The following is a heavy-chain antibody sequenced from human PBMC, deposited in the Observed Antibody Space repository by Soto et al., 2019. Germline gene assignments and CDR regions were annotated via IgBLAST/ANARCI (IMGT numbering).Heavy chain of an antibody. Sequence: GESLRLSCVKSGFTFSNAWMSWVRQAPGKGLEWVGRIKSKTEGGTTDYAASVKSRWTISRDDSKYTLYLQMITLKTADTDVNYCSTSNAPRPYHYYDAMDVWGQGTTVTVS. CDR1: GFTFSNAW. CDR2: IKSKTEGGTT. D-gene: IGHD7-27*01. V-gene: IGHV3-15*01. J-gene: IGHJ6*02. CDR3: STSNAPRPYHYYDAMDV.